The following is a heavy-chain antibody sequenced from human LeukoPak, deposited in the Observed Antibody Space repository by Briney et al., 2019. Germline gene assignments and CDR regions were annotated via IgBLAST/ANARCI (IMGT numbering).Heavy chain of an antibody. J-gene: IGHJ4*02. Sequence: SETLSLTCNVSGASIGTYYWCWIRQPPGKGLEWVGHIYYSGGTRYNPSLKSRVTISVDTSKNQFSLKLNSVTAADTALYYCAREQAVAGSGFDYWGQGTLVTVSS. V-gene: IGHV4-59*01. CDR3: AREQAVAGSGFDY. D-gene: IGHD6-19*01. CDR2: IYYSGGT. CDR1: GASIGTYY.